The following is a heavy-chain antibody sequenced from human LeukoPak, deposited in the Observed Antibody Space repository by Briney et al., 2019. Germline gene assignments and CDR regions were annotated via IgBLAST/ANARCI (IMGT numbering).Heavy chain of an antibody. D-gene: IGHD6-13*01. J-gene: IGHJ4*02. CDR2: IYPGDSES. CDR1: GFHFSNYW. V-gene: IGHV5-51*01. Sequence: GESLKISCEGSGFHFSNYWIAWVRQLPGKGLEWMGIIYPGDSESRYSPSFEGQVTISVDKSISTAFLQWSSLKASDTAMYYCARRDPTAALPFDYWGQGTLVTVSS. CDR3: ARRDPTAALPFDY.